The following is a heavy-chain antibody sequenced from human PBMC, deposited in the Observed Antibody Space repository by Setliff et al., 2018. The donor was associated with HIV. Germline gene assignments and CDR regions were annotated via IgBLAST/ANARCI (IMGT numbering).Heavy chain of an antibody. CDR3: ARRRWSGSGAFDI. V-gene: IGHV4-39*01. D-gene: IGHD3-3*01. Sequence: PSETLSLTWTVSGDSISSSTFYWGWIRQPPGKGLEWIGSIYYSGTTYYNPSLKSRVAISVDTSKNQFSLKLSSVTAADTAVYYCARRRWSGSGAFDIWGQGTMVTVSS. J-gene: IGHJ3*02. CDR2: IYYSGTT. CDR1: GDSISSSTFY.